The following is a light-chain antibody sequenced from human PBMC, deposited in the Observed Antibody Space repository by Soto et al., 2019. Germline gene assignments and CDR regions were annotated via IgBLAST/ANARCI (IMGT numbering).Light chain of an antibody. CDR3: QQYGSSGT. CDR1: QSVSNNY. CDR2: GAS. V-gene: IGKV3-20*01. J-gene: IGKJ1*01. Sequence: EIVLTQCPGTLALSPGERATLSCRASQSVSNNYLAWYQQKPCQAPSLLIYGASNRATGIPDRFSGSGSGTDFTLTISRLEPEDSAVYYCQQYGSSGTFGQGTKVDIK.